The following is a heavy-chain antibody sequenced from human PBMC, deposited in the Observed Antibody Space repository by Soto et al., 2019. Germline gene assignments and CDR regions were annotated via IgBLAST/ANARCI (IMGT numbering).Heavy chain of an antibody. Sequence: GGSLRLSCAASGFTVSSNYMSWVRQAPGKGLEWVSVIYSGGSTYYADSVKGRFTISRDNSKNTLYLQMNSLRAEDTAVYYCARDRVRPTLNLAAAFGGMDYYYYGMDVWGQGTTVTVSS. CDR1: GFTVSSNY. V-gene: IGHV3-53*01. CDR2: IYSGGST. J-gene: IGHJ6*02. CDR3: ARDRVRPTLNLAAAFGGMDYYYYGMDV. D-gene: IGHD6-13*01.